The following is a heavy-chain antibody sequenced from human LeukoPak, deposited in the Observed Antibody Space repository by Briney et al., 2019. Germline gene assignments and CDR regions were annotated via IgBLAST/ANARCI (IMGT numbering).Heavy chain of an antibody. Sequence: ASVKVSCKASGYTFTSYYMYWVRQAPGQGLEWMGIINPNRGSTSYAQKFQGRVTMTRDMSTSTVYMELSSLRSEDTAIYYCATGSHVRVYDSSAYYGHYWGQGTLVTVSS. D-gene: IGHD3-22*01. J-gene: IGHJ4*02. CDR2: INPNRGST. V-gene: IGHV1-46*01. CDR3: ATGSHVRVYDSSAYYGHY. CDR1: GYTFTSYY.